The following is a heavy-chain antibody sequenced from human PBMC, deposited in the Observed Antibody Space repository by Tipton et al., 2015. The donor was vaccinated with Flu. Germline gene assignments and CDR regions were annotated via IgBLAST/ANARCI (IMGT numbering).Heavy chain of an antibody. Sequence: TLSLTCTVSGGSISSGSYYWSWIRQPAGKGLEWIGGIYTSGSTNYNPSPKSRVTISVDTSKNQFSLKLSSVTAADTAVYYCARVRSYYDSSGYYYAFDYWGQGTLVTVSS. J-gene: IGHJ4*02. V-gene: IGHV4-61*02. D-gene: IGHD3-22*01. CDR3: ARVRSYYDSSGYYYAFDY. CDR1: GGSISSGSYY. CDR2: IYTSGST.